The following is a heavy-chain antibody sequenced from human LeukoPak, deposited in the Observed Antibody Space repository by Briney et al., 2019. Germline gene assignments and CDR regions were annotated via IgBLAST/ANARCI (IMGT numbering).Heavy chain of an antibody. CDR3: ARDFDDYYYYYYMDV. CDR1: GFTFSDYY. Sequence: GSLRLSCAASGFTFSDYYMSWIRQAPGKGLEWVSYISSSGSTIYYADSVKGRFTISRDNAKNSLYLQMNSLRAEDTAVYYCARDFDDYYYYYYMDVWGKGTTVTISS. V-gene: IGHV3-11*01. CDR2: ISSSGSTI. J-gene: IGHJ6*03.